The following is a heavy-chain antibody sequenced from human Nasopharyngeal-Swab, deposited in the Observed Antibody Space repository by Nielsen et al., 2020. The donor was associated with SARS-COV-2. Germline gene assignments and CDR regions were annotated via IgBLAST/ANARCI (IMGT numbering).Heavy chain of an antibody. J-gene: IGHJ4*02. Sequence: GVLKISCAASGFTVSSNYMSWVRQAPGKGLEWVSVFYTSGDTYYAVSVKGRFTISRDNSKNTLSLQMNSLRAEDTAVYYCARGRPGHYFDYWGQGTLVTVSS. CDR1: GFTVSSNY. V-gene: IGHV3-53*01. CDR2: FYTSGDT. D-gene: IGHD2-2*01. CDR3: ARGRPGHYFDY.